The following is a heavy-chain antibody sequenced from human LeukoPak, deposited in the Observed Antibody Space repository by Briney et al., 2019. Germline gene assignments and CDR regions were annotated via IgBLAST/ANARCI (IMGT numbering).Heavy chain of an antibody. J-gene: IGHJ6*03. D-gene: IGHD2-2*01. V-gene: IGHV3-72*01. CDR3: ARDSSMLQVVARSYMDV. Sequence: GGSLRLSCAASGFSFSTHYINWVRQTPGKGLEWVGRIREKAESYKTEYAATVKGAFTISRDASYKSLFLHMNSLKTEDPAVYHCARDSSMLQVVARSYMDVWGKGTTVTVSS. CDR1: GFSFSTHY. CDR2: IREKAESYKT.